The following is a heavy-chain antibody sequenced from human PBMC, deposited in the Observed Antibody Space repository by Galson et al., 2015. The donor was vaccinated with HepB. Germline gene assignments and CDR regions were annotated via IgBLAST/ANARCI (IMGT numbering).Heavy chain of an antibody. CDR3: TRLRDLSGYSSL. CDR1: GFTFSGSA. J-gene: IGHJ4*02. Sequence: SLRLSCAASGFTFSGSAMHWVRQASGRGLEWVGRIGSKANSYATAYAASVKGRFTISRDDSKNTAYMQMNSLKTEDTAVYYCTRLRDLSGYSSLWGQGTLVTVYS. CDR2: IGSKANSYAT. V-gene: IGHV3-73*01. D-gene: IGHD6-13*01.